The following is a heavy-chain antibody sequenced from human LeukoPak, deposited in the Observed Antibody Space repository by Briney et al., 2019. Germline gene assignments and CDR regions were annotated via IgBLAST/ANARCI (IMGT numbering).Heavy chain of an antibody. CDR3: ARAPVVVIATPHFDY. CDR2: IIPIFGTA. D-gene: IGHD2-21*01. J-gene: IGHJ4*02. V-gene: IGHV1-69*01. Sequence: GSSVKVSCKASGGTFSSYAISWVRQAPGQGLEWMGGIIPIFGTANYAQKFQSRVTITADESTSTAYMELSSLRSEDTAVYYCARAPVVVIATPHFDYWGQGTLVTVSS. CDR1: GGTFSSYA.